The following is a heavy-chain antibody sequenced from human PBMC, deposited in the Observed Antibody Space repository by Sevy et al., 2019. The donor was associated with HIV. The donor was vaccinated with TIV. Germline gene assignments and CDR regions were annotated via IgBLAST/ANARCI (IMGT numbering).Heavy chain of an antibody. CDR1: GGSISSGGYY. V-gene: IGHV4-31*03. CDR3: ARDGGHSYGYWFDP. D-gene: IGHD5-18*01. CDR2: IYYTGST. Sequence: SETLSLTCTVSGGSISSGGYYWSWIRQHPGKGLEWIGSIYYTGSTYYNPSLKSRVTISVDTSKNQFSLKLSSVTAADTAVYYCARDGGHSYGYWFDPWGHGTLVTVSS. J-gene: IGHJ5*02.